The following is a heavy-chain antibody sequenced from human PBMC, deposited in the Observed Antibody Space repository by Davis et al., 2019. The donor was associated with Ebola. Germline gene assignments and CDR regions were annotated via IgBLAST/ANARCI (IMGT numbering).Heavy chain of an antibody. D-gene: IGHD5-24*01. Sequence: ASVPDSCKASGYTFISYDINWVRQPAGQGREWMGWMNPNSGNTGYAQKFQGRVTMTRNTSISKAYMELSSLRSEDTAVYYCARGKRTPRRDGYNYFDYWGQGTLVTVSS. CDR1: GYTFISYD. V-gene: IGHV1-8*01. J-gene: IGHJ4*02. CDR2: MNPNSGNT. CDR3: ARGKRTPRRDGYNYFDY.